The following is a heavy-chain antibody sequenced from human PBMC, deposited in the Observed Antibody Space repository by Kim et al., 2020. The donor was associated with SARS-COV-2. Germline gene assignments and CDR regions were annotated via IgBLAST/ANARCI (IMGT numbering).Heavy chain of an antibody. D-gene: IGHD2-21*02. CDR1: GFTFSSYA. CDR3: AKGHIVVVTANNFDY. J-gene: IGHJ4*02. V-gene: IGHV3-23*01. Sequence: GGSLRLSCAASGFTFSSYAMSWVRQAPGKGLEWVSAISGSGGSTYYADSVKGRFTISRDNSKNTLYLQMNSLRAEDTAVYYCAKGHIVVVTANNFDYWGQGTLVTVSS. CDR2: ISGSGGST.